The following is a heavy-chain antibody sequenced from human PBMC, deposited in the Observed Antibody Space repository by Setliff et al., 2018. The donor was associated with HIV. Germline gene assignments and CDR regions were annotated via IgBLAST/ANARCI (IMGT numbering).Heavy chain of an antibody. CDR1: GYTFTSYA. D-gene: IGHD2-15*01. CDR3: ARVKRWELQDNY. CDR2: INAGNGNT. Sequence: VKVSCKASGYTFTSYAMHWVRQAPGQRLEWMGWINAGNGNTKYSQKFQGRVTITRDTSASTAYMEQSSLRSKDTAIYYCARVKRWELQDNYWGQGTLVTVSS. J-gene: IGHJ4*02. V-gene: IGHV1-3*01.